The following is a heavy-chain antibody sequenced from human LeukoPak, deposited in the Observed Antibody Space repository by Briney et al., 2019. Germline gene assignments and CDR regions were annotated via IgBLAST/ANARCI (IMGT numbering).Heavy chain of an antibody. CDR2: ISSSGTAV. Sequence: GGSLRLSCAASGFTFSNYEMNWVRQAPGKGLEWVSYISSSGTAVYHADSVKGRFTISRDNAKNSLYLQMNSLRAEDTAVYYCARGSPTKYYFDYWGQGTLVTVSS. CDR3: ARGSPTKYYFDY. D-gene: IGHD2-8*01. J-gene: IGHJ4*02. CDR1: GFTFSNYE. V-gene: IGHV3-48*03.